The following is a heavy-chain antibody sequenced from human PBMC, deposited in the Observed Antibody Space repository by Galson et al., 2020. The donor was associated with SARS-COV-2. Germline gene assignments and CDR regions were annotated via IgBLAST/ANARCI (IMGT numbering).Heavy chain of an antibody. D-gene: IGHD3-22*01. CDR3: VKDAKYSYGSSGNSYLFEY. CDR1: GITLSNNA. CDR2: MSATGETT. V-gene: IGHV3-23*01. Sequence: GGSLRLSCVVSGITLSNNAMSWVRQAPGKGLEWVSSMSATGETTYYADSVKGRFTISTDTSKKRLDLQMDALRAEDTALYYCVKDAKYSYGSSGNSYLFEYWGQGTLVTVSS. J-gene: IGHJ4*02.